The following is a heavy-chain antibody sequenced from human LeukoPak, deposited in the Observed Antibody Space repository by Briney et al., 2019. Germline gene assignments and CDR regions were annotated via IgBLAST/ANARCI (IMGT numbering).Heavy chain of an antibody. CDR2: ISGSGGST. Sequence: LPGGSLRLSCAASGFTFSSYAMSWVRQAPGKGLEWVSAISGSGGSTYYADSVKGRFTISRDNSKNTLHLQMNSLRAEDTAVYYCAKDQQWLVHWNFDYWGQGTLVTVSS. V-gene: IGHV3-23*01. CDR3: AKDQQWLVHWNFDY. D-gene: IGHD6-19*01. J-gene: IGHJ4*02. CDR1: GFTFSSYA.